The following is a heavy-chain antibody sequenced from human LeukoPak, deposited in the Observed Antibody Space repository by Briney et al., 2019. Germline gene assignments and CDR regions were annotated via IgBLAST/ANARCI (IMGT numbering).Heavy chain of an antibody. Sequence: GESLRISCQGSGYSFTTYWIVWVRQTPGRGLEWMGIVYPRDSDARYNPSFLGQVTISADRSINTAYLQWSSLKASDTAIYYCARLAVEDYYFDYWGQGTQVTVSS. D-gene: IGHD6-19*01. CDR3: ARLAVEDYYFDY. J-gene: IGHJ4*02. V-gene: IGHV5-51*01. CDR1: GYSFTTYW. CDR2: VYPRDSDA.